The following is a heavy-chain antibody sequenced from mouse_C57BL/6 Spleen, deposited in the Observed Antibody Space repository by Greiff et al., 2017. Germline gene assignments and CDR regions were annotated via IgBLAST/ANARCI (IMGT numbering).Heavy chain of an antibody. Sequence: EVQGVESGEGLVKPGGSLKLSCAASGFTFSSYAMSWVRQTPEKRLEWVAYISSGGDYIYYADTVKGRFTISRDNARNTLYLQMSSLKSEDTAMYYCTRERVAPGYAMDYWGQGTSVTVSS. J-gene: IGHJ4*01. CDR2: ISSGGDYI. CDR3: TRERVAPGYAMDY. V-gene: IGHV5-9-1*02. CDR1: GFTFSSYA. D-gene: IGHD1-1*01.